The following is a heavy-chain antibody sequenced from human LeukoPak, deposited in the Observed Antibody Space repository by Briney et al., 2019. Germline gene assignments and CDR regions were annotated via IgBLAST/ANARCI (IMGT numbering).Heavy chain of an antibody. CDR1: GYSISSGYY. D-gene: IGHD2-21*01. J-gene: IGHJ4*02. CDR3: ARYPVVIAGGDY. Sequence: SETLSLTCTVSGYSISSGYYWGWIRQPPGKGLEWIGGIYHSGSTYYNPSLKSRVTISVDTSKNQFSLKLSSVTAADTAVYYCARYPVVIAGGDYWGQGTLVTVSS. V-gene: IGHV4-38-2*02. CDR2: IYHSGST.